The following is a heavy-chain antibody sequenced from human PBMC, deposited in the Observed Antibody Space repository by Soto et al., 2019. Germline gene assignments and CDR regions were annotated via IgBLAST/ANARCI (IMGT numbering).Heavy chain of an antibody. V-gene: IGHV4-4*02. CDR3: TSADPGYCSSTSCHDPRYFQH. CDR2: IYHSGST. J-gene: IGHJ1*01. D-gene: IGHD2-2*01. CDR1: SGSISSSNW. Sequence: QVQLQESGPGLVKPSGTLSLTCAVSSGSISSSNWWSWVRQPPGKGLEWIGEIYHSGSTNYNPSRLRRDTTPVHKSNSESLRQLRSVTDEDTDLYYFTSADPGYCSSTSCHDPRYFQHRGQGTLVT.